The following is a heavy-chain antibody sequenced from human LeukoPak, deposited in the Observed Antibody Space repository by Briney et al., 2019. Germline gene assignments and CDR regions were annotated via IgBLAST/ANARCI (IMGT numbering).Heavy chain of an antibody. Sequence: TGGTLRLSCAASGFTFSSYWMHWVRHAPGKGLVWVSRIISDGSSTSYADSVKGRFTISRDKAKNTLYLQMNSLRAEDTAVYYCARVRGYDTSDYDYWGQGTLVTVSS. V-gene: IGHV3-74*01. CDR3: ARVRGYDTSDYDY. CDR1: GFTFSSYW. CDR2: IISDGSST. J-gene: IGHJ4*02. D-gene: IGHD3-22*01.